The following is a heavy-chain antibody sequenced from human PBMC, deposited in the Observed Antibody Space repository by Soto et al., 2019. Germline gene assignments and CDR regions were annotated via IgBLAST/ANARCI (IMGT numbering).Heavy chain of an antibody. Sequence: GESLKISCKGSGYSFTSYWIGWVRQMPGKGLEWMGIIYPGDSDTRYSPSFQGQVTISADKSISTAYLQWSSLKASDTAMYYCARQGWDYDLWSGYDYYYYYMDVWGKGTSVTVSS. CDR1: GYSFTSYW. D-gene: IGHD3-3*01. J-gene: IGHJ6*03. CDR3: ARQGWDYDLWSGYDYYYYYMDV. V-gene: IGHV5-51*01. CDR2: IYPGDSDT.